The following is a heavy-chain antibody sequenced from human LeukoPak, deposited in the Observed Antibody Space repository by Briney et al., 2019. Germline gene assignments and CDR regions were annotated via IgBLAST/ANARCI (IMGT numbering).Heavy chain of an antibody. V-gene: IGHV3-23*01. CDR2: SGTDDGTT. CDR1: GFTFSSYD. Sequence: GGSLRLSCAVSGFTFSSYDMSWVRQAPGKGLEWVSASGTDDGTTYADSVKGRFTTSRDNSKNTLYLQMNSLRVEDTATYYCAKALNYWYFDLWGRGSLVTVSS. CDR3: AKALNYWYFDL. J-gene: IGHJ2*01.